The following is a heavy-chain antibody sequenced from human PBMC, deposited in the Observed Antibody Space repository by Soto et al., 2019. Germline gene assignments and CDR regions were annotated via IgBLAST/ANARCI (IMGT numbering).Heavy chain of an antibody. Sequence: EGTMRLSCAASGFTFSHFAMRWVRQAPGKGLEWVSYINTAGSTKYDAESVKGRFTISIDNARNSLFLQMNSLIAEDKSVYYCARAECSSPDCLAAYYSYGLDGWGQGSTVTVSS. CDR3: ARAECSSPDCLAAYYSYGLDG. J-gene: IGHJ6*02. CDR2: INTAGSTK. CDR1: GFTFSHFA. V-gene: IGHV3-48*03. D-gene: IGHD6-25*01.